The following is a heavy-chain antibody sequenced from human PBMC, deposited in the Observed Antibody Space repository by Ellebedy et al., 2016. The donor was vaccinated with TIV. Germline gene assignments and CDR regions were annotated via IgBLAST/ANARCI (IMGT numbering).Heavy chain of an antibody. CDR3: AKGLRVRPDWFDP. J-gene: IGHJ5*02. V-gene: IGHV3-74*01. CDR1: RFIFSTYW. Sequence: GESLKISCAASRFIFSTYWMHWVRQVPGKGLVWVSRIKSDERSTAYADSVKGRFTISRDNAKNSLYLQMNSLRAEDTAVYYCAKGLRVRPDWFDPWGQGTLVTVSS. D-gene: IGHD3-10*01. CDR2: IKSDERST.